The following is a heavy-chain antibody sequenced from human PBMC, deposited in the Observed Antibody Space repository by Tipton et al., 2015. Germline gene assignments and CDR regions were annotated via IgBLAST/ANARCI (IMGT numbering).Heavy chain of an antibody. D-gene: IGHD2-2*01. V-gene: IGHV3-23*01. Sequence: GSLRLSCAASGLTFSSYAMSWVRQAPGKGLEWVSVVRGGGLGTYYADSVKGRFTISRDNSKNTLYLQMNSLRAEDTAVYYCATDSPGKYPFEYWGQGTLVTVSS. J-gene: IGHJ4*02. CDR1: GLTFSSYA. CDR2: VRGGGLGT. CDR3: ATDSPGKYPFEY.